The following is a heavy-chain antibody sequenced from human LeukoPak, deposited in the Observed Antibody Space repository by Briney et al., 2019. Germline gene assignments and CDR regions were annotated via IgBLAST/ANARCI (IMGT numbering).Heavy chain of an antibody. CDR2: ISSSSTYI. Sequence: GGSLRLSCAASGFTFSTYIMNWVRQAPGKGLEWVSSISSSSTYICYADSVKGRFTISRDNAKNSLYLQMDSLRAEDTAVYYCARDFSSQSLDYWGQGTLVTVSS. V-gene: IGHV3-21*01. J-gene: IGHJ4*02. CDR1: GFTFSTYI. CDR3: ARDFSSQSLDY. D-gene: IGHD3-3*01.